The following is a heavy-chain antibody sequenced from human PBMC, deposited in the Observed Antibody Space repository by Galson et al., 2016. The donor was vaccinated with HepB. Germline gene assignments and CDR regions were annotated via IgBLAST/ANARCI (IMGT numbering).Heavy chain of an antibody. CDR3: AKDYDSSGHYEGD. Sequence: SLRLSCAASGFTFSIYAMNWFRQAPGKGLEWVSTIATAINAENTHYADSVNGRFTISRDDSNSILYVQMSSLSAEDTAVYYCAKDYDSSGHYEGDWGQGTLVTVSP. V-gene: IGHV3-23*01. CDR2: IATAINAENT. CDR1: GFTFSIYA. D-gene: IGHD3-22*01. J-gene: IGHJ4*02.